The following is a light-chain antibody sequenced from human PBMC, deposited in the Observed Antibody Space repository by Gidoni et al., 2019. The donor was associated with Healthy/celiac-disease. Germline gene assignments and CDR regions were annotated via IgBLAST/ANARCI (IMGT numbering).Light chain of an antibody. Sequence: SYELTQPPSVSVSPGQTARITCSGDALPKQYAYWYQQKPGQAPVLVIYKDSERPSGIPERFSGSSSGTTVTLTISGVQAEDEADYCCQSADSSGTPVFGGGTKLTVL. CDR1: ALPKQY. V-gene: IGLV3-25*02. CDR2: KDS. CDR3: QSADSSGTPV. J-gene: IGLJ2*01.